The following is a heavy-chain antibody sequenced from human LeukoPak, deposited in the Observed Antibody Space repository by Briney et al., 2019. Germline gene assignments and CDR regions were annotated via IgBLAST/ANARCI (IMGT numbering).Heavy chain of an antibody. D-gene: IGHD6-13*01. V-gene: IGHV4-4*07. J-gene: IGHJ5*02. CDR3: ARAGSSWYGHWFDP. Sequence: PSETLSLTCTVSGGSISSYYWSWIRHPAGKGLEWIGRIYTSGSTSYNPSLKSRVTMSVDTSKNQFSLKLSSVTAADTAVYYCARAGSSWYGHWFDPWGQGTLVTVSS. CDR1: GGSISSYY. CDR2: IYTSGST.